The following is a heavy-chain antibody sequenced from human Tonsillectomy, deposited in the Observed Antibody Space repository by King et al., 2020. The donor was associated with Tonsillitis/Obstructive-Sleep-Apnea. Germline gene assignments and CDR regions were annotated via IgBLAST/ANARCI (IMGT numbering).Heavy chain of an antibody. J-gene: IGHJ4*02. CDR3: AKGRNIVVVPTAPEFDY. CDR2: ISYDGSNK. V-gene: IGHV3-30*18. D-gene: IGHD2-2*01. Sequence: VQLVESGGGVVQPGRSLRLSCAASGFTFSSYGIHWVRQAPGKGLEWEAVISYDGSNKYYADSMKGRFTISRDNSENTLYLQMNSLRAEDTAVYYCAKGRNIVVVPTAPEFDYWGQGTLVTVSS. CDR1: GFTFSSYG.